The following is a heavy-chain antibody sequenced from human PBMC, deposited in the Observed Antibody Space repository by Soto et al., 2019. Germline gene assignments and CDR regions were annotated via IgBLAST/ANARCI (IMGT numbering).Heavy chain of an antibody. D-gene: IGHD3-22*01. CDR3: ARGLRGVRYDSSGSETPWVFGRGYFDY. CDR2: INHSGST. Sequence: SETLSLTCAVYGGSFSGYYWSWIRQPPGKGLEWIGEINHSGSTNYNPSLKSRVTISVDTSKNQFSLKLSSVTAADTAVYYCARGLRGVRYDSSGSETPWVFGRGYFDYWGQGTLVTVSS. V-gene: IGHV4-34*01. J-gene: IGHJ4*02. CDR1: GGSFSGYY.